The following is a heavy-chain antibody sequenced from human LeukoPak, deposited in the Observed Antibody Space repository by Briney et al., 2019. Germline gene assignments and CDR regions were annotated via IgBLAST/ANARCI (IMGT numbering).Heavy chain of an antibody. Sequence: PGRSLRLSCAASGFTFSGYGMHWVRQAPGKGLEWVAVISYDGSNKYYADSVKGRFTISRDNSKNTLYLQMNSLRAEDTAVYYCAKDNGDYGYFDYWGQGTLVTVSS. CDR2: ISYDGSNK. V-gene: IGHV3-30*18. CDR1: GFTFSGYG. CDR3: AKDNGDYGYFDY. J-gene: IGHJ4*02. D-gene: IGHD4-17*01.